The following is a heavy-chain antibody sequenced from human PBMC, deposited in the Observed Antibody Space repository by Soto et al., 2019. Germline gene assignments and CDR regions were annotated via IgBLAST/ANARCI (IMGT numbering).Heavy chain of an antibody. J-gene: IGHJ5*02. Sequence: GGSLRLSCAASGFTFSSYSMNWVRQAPGKGLEWVSYISSSSSTIYYADSVKGRFTISRDNAKNSLYLQMNSLRDEDTAVYYSARDPAYYYDSSGPNWFDPWGQGTLVTVSS. CDR2: ISSSSSTI. CDR1: GFTFSSYS. CDR3: ARDPAYYYDSSGPNWFDP. D-gene: IGHD3-22*01. V-gene: IGHV3-48*02.